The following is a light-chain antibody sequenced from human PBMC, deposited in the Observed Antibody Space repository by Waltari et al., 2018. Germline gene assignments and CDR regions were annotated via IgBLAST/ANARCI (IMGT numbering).Light chain of an antibody. CDR2: DVT. V-gene: IGLV2-14*01. Sequence: QSDLTQPASVSGSPGQSITISCTGTIRDIGAHNYVQWYQQNPGTPPKLLIYDVTRRPSAISSRLSGSNSGYTASLTISGLRAEDEGFYYCSSYTSDSNLIFGGGTKLTVL. J-gene: IGLJ2*01. CDR1: IRDIGAHNY. CDR3: SSYTSDSNLI.